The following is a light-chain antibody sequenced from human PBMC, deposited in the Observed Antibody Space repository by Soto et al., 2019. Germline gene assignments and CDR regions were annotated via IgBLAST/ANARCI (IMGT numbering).Light chain of an antibody. CDR1: QSVGTY. J-gene: IGKJ4*02. Sequence: EIVLTQSRGTLSLSPGERPTLSCRASQSVGTYLAWYQQKPGQAPRIFSYGASSRATGIPARFSGTGSGTEFTLTISSLQSEDFALYYCQQYNDWPLTFGGGTKVDIK. CDR3: QQYNDWPLT. CDR2: GAS. V-gene: IGKV3D-15*01.